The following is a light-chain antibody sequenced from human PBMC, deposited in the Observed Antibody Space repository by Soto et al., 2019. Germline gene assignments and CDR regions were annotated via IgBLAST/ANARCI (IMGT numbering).Light chain of an antibody. Sequence: QSVLTQPASVSGSPGQSVTISCTGPRSDIGDSNFISWYQHSPGKAPGLLIYEVNNRPSGVSKRFSGSKAGNTASLTISGLLDDDEADYFCASFRSGTILVFGSGPKVTVL. CDR2: EVN. V-gene: IGLV2-14*01. CDR3: ASFRSGTILV. J-gene: IGLJ1*01. CDR1: RSDIGDSNF.